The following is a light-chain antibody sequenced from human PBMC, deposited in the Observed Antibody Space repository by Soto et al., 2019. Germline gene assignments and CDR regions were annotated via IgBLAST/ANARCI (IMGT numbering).Light chain of an antibody. CDR3: KQYKKWPPVT. Sequence: EIVMTQSPAILSVSPGERATLACRASQSVWTSVAWYQQKPGQAPRLLIYGAYTRATVFPARFSGSGSGTDLHLSISSLQYEDYVVYYCKQYKKWPPVTFGQGTRLEIK. CDR1: QSVWTS. CDR2: GAY. V-gene: IGKV3-15*01. J-gene: IGKJ5*01.